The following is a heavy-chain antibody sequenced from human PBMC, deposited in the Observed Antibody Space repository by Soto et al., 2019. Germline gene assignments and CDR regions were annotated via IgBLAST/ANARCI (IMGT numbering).Heavy chain of an antibody. CDR1: GGTFSSYA. V-gene: IGHV1-69*13. Sequence: SVKVSCKASGGTFSSYAISGVRQAPGQGLEWMGGIIPIFGTANYARKFQGRVTITADESTSTAYMELSSLRYEDTAVYYCARQVYDSSMDYWGQGTLVTVSS. J-gene: IGHJ4*02. D-gene: IGHD3-22*01. CDR3: ARQVYDSSMDY. CDR2: IIPIFGTA.